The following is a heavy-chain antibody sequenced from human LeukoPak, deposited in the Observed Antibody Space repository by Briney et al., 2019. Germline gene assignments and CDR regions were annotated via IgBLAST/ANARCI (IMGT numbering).Heavy chain of an antibody. V-gene: IGHV3-33*01. CDR2: TWYDGRNN. J-gene: IGHJ5*02. CDR3: ARDSPCSGGSCFSNWFDP. D-gene: IGHD2-15*01. Sequence: GKSLRLSCAASGFTFSSYGMHWVRQAPGKGLEWVAVTWYDGRNNYYAASVKGRFTISRDNAKNSLYLQMNSLRAEDTAVYYCARDSPCSGGSCFSNWFDPWGQGTLVTVSS. CDR1: GFTFSSYG.